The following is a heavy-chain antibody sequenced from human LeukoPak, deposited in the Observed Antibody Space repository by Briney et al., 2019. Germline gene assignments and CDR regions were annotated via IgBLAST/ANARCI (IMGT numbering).Heavy chain of an antibody. J-gene: IGHJ4*02. CDR3: ARSRGFFDC. V-gene: IGHV3-53*01. CDR1: GFTVSSKY. D-gene: IGHD3-10*01. Sequence: GGSLRLSCAASGFTVSSKYMSWVRKAPGKGLEWVSVIYSGGDTYYADSVKGRFTISRDNSKNMLYLQMNSLRVEDTAVYYCARSRGFFDCWGQGTLVTVSS. CDR2: IYSGGDT.